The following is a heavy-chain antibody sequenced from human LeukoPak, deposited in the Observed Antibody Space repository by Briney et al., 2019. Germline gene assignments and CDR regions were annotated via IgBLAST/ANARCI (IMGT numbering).Heavy chain of an antibody. Sequence: SGGSLRLSCAASGFTFSSHAMHWVRQAPGKGLEYVSAISSNGGSTYYANSVKGRFTISRDNSKNTLYLQMGSLRAEDMAAYYCARGGSYFPHWFDPWGQGTLVTVSP. CDR1: GFTFSSHA. CDR3: ARGGSYFPHWFDP. J-gene: IGHJ5*02. CDR2: ISSNGGST. V-gene: IGHV3-64*01. D-gene: IGHD1-26*01.